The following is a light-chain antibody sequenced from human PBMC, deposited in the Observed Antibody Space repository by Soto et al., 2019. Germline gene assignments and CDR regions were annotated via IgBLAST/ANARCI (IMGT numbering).Light chain of an antibody. CDR3: QQYGSSPWT. Sequence: EIVLTQSPGTLSLSPGERATLSCRASQSVSSSYLAWYKQKPGQAPRLLIYGASSRATGIPDRFSGSGSGTDFTLTISRLEPEDCAVYYCQQYGSSPWTFGQGTKVEI. CDR1: QSVSSSY. J-gene: IGKJ1*01. CDR2: GAS. V-gene: IGKV3-20*01.